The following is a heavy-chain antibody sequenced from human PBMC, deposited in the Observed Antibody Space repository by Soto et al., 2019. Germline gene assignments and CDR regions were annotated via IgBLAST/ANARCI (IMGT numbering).Heavy chain of an antibody. J-gene: IGHJ3*01. Sequence: QVQLVQSGAEVKKPGSSVKVSCKASGGNFNNYAISWVRQAPAQGLQWMGGIIPIIDTTHYAQKLQGRVTISADRGRXTXXXXXXXXTXXXSATYFCAREPRDRDAFSXWGQGX. CDR2: IIPIIDTT. D-gene: IGHD2-21*01. CDR1: GGNFNNYA. CDR3: AREPRDRDAFSX. V-gene: IGHV1-69*06.